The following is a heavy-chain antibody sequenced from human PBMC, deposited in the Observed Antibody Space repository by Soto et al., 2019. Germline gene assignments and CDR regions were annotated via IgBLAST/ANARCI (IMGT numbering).Heavy chain of an antibody. Sequence: QVQLVESGGGVVQPGRSLRLSCAASGFTFSSYGMHWVRQAPGKGLEWVAVITYDGSNKYYADSVKGRFTISRDNSKHTLYLQLNSVRAEYTGVYYCSKEVGYSGGGSYPDPWGQGTLVTPSS. CDR1: GFTFSSYG. V-gene: IGHV3-30*18. CDR2: ITYDGSNK. CDR3: SKEVGYSGGGSYPDP. D-gene: IGHD2-15*01. J-gene: IGHJ5*01.